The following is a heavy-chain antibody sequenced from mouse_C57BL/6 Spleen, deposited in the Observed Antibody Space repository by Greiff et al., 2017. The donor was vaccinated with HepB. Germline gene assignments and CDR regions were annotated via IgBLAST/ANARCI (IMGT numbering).Heavy chain of an antibody. CDR1: GFTFTDYY. Sequence: EVQVVESGGGLVQPGGSLSLSCAASGFTFTDYYMSWVRQPPGKALEWLGFIRNKANGYTTEYSASVKGRFTISRDNSQSILYLQMNALRAEDSATYYCARSRYGSSYDYFDYWGQGTTLTVSS. CDR3: ARSRYGSSYDYFDY. CDR2: IRNKANGYTT. J-gene: IGHJ2*01. D-gene: IGHD1-1*01. V-gene: IGHV7-3*01.